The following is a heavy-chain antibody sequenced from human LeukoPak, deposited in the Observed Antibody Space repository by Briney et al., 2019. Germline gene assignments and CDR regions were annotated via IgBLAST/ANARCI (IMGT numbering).Heavy chain of an antibody. Sequence: ASVKVSCKASGYTFTSYYMHWVRQAPGQGLEWMGIINPSGGSTSYAQKFQGRVTMTTDTSTSTAHMELRSLRSDDTAVYYCAREIYDSSGYTTFDYWGQGTLVTVSS. V-gene: IGHV1-46*01. CDR1: GYTFTSYY. J-gene: IGHJ4*02. CDR3: AREIYDSSGYTTFDY. CDR2: INPSGGST. D-gene: IGHD3-22*01.